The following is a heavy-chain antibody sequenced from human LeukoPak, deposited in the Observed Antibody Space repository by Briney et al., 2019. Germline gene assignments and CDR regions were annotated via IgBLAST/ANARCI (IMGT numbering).Heavy chain of an antibody. CDR3: ATNTVKDYFDY. CDR1: GFTFSSYA. Sequence: GGSLRLSCAASGFTFSSYAMSWVRQAPGKGLEWVSAISGSGGSTYYADSVRGRFTISRDNSKNTLYLQMNSMRAEDTAVYYCATNTVKDYFDYWGQGTLVTVSS. J-gene: IGHJ4*02. CDR2: ISGSGGST. V-gene: IGHV3-23*01. D-gene: IGHD4-17*01.